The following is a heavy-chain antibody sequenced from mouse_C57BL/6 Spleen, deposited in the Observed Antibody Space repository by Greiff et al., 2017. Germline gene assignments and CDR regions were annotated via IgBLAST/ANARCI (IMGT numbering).Heavy chain of an antibody. Sequence: VQLQQPGAELVKPGASVKMSCKASGYTFTSYWITWVKQRPGQGLEWIGDIYPGSGSTNYNEQFKSKATLTVDTSSSTAYMQLSSLTSDGSAVYYCARRDDPFDFWVQGTTLPVSS. V-gene: IGHV1-55*01. J-gene: IGHJ2*01. CDR3: ARRDDPFDF. CDR2: IYPGSGST. CDR1: GYTFTSYW.